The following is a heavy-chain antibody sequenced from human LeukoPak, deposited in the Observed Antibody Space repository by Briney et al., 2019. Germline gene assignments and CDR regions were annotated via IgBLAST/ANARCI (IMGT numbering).Heavy chain of an antibody. D-gene: IGHD2-15*01. Sequence: ASVKVSCKASGYTFTSYGISWVRQAPGQGLEWMGIINPSGGSTSYAQKFQGRVTMTRDTSTSTVYMELSSLRSEDTAVYYCARVDNGYCSGGSCYPNAFDIWGQGTMVTVSS. CDR3: ARVDNGYCSGGSCYPNAFDI. CDR1: GYTFTSYG. V-gene: IGHV1-46*01. CDR2: INPSGGST. J-gene: IGHJ3*02.